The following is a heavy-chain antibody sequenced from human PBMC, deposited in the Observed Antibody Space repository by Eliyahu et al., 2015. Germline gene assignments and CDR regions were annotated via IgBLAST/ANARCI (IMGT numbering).Heavy chain of an antibody. CDR1: GFSFSSCA. D-gene: IGHD1-26*01. CDR3: AKHIRGEELGDS. J-gene: IGHJ4*02. CDR2: ITTTGRLT. Sequence: EVTLLEAGGGLVEPGGSLRLSCAASGFSFSSCAMSWVRQAPGKGLERVAGITTTGRLTFYAAFVQGRFTISRDNSRNTLWLQMNSLRADDTAIYYCAKHIRGEELGDSWGQGTQVSVSS. V-gene: IGHV3-23*01.